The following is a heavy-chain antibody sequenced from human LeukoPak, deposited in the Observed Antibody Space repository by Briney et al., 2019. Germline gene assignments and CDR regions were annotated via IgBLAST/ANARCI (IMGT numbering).Heavy chain of an antibody. CDR1: GFTFSSYE. V-gene: IGHV3-48*03. Sequence: GGSLRLSCAASGFTFSSYEMNWVRQAPGKWLEWVSYISSSGSTIYYADSVKGRFTISRDNAKNSLYLQMNSLRAEDTAVYYCARDAITGTTPWGQGTLVTVSS. J-gene: IGHJ4*02. CDR3: ARDAITGTTP. D-gene: IGHD1-7*01. CDR2: ISSSGSTI.